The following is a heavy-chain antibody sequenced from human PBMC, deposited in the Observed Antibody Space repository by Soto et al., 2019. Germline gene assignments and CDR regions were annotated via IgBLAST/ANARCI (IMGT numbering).Heavy chain of an antibody. J-gene: IGHJ6*02. CDR2: IIPISETT. V-gene: IGHV1-69*01. CDR3: GRSQGCSTSLEIYYYYYYGMDV. D-gene: IGHD2-2*01. CDR1: GGTFSSYA. Sequence: QVQLVPSGAEVKKPGSSVKVSCKASGGTFSSYAISWVRQAPGQGLEWMGGIIPISETTNYAQKFQGRVTITADESKSTAYMDLSSPRSEDTAVYYCGRSQGCSTSLEIYYYYYYGMDVWGPGTTVTVSS.